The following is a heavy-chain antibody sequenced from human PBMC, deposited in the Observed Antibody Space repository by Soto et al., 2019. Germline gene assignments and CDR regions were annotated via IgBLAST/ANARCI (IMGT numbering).Heavy chain of an antibody. J-gene: IGHJ6*02. D-gene: IGHD3-16*02. Sequence: PGGSLRLSCAASGFTFSSYWMHGVRQAPGKGLVWVSRINSDGSSTSYADSVKGRFTISRDNAKNTLYLQMNSLRAEDTAVYYCASQKAEFSLTYGMDVWGQGTTVTGSS. CDR1: GFTFSSYW. CDR2: INSDGSST. CDR3: ASQKAEFSLTYGMDV. V-gene: IGHV3-74*01.